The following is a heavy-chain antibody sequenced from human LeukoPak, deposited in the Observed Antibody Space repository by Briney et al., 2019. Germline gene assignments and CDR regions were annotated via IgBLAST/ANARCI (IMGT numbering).Heavy chain of an antibody. Sequence: SVKVSCKASGYTFTGYYMHWVRQAPGQGLEWMGRIIPIFGIANYAQKFQGRVTITADKSTSTAYMELSSLRSEDTAVYYCASGLKTVTLDYWGQGTLVTVSS. CDR3: ASGLKTVTLDY. CDR2: IIPIFGIA. D-gene: IGHD4-17*01. V-gene: IGHV1-69*02. CDR1: GYTFTGYY. J-gene: IGHJ4*02.